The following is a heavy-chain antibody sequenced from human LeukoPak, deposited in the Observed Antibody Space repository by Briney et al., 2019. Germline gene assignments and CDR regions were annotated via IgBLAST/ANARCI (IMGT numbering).Heavy chain of an antibody. CDR2: IYPGDSDT. Sequence: GESLRISCKASGYTFATSWIAWVRQMPGKGLEWMGIIYPGDSDTRYSPSFQGHVTISADGSISTAYLQWSSLRASDTAMYYCARTGAAGMYNWLDPWGQGTLVTVSS. J-gene: IGHJ5*02. CDR1: GYTFATSW. V-gene: IGHV5-51*01. CDR3: ARTGAAGMYNWLDP. D-gene: IGHD6-13*01.